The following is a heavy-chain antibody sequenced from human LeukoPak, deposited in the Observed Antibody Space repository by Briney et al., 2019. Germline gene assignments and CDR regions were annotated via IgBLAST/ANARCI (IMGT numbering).Heavy chain of an antibody. CDR1: GFTFSNYA. CDR2: ISRTSAYI. J-gene: IGHJ4*02. CDR3: ARDERRYCSDSSCYPGDY. D-gene: IGHD2-2*01. V-gene: IGHV3-21*01. Sequence: GGSLRISCAASGFTFSNYAMKWVRQAPGKGLEWVSAISRTSAYIYYPDSVKGRFTISRDNAQNSLYLQMDSLRVEDTAVYYCARDERRYCSDSSCYPGDYWGQGTLVTVSS.